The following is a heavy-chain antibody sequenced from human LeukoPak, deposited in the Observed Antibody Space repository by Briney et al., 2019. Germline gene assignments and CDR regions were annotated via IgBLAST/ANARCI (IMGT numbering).Heavy chain of an antibody. D-gene: IGHD1-14*01. V-gene: IGHV1-24*01. Sequence: GASVKVSCKVSGYTLTELSMHWVRQAPGKGLEWMGGFDPEDGETIYAQKFQGRVTMTRDTSTSTVHMELSSLRSEDTAVYYCARGRDNPDTDWGQGTLVTVSS. CDR2: FDPEDGET. CDR1: GYTLTELS. J-gene: IGHJ4*02. CDR3: ARGRDNPDTD.